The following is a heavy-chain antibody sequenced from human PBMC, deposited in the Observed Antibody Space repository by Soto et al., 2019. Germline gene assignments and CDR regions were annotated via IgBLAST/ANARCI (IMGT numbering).Heavy chain of an antibody. Sequence: QVQLQESGPGLVKPSQTLSLTCTVSGGSISSGGYYWSWIRQHPGKGLEWIGYIYYSGSIYYNPSLKSRVTKSVDTSKNHFSLRLSSVTAADTDVYYCARGGSSSPYFDSWGQGTLVTVSS. V-gene: IGHV4-31*03. CDR1: GGSISSGGYY. CDR3: ARGGSSSPYFDS. J-gene: IGHJ4*02. CDR2: IYYSGSI. D-gene: IGHD6-13*01.